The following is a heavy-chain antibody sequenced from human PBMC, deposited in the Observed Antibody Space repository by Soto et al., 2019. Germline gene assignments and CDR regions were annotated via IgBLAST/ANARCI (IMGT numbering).Heavy chain of an antibody. CDR1: GFTFSSYA. D-gene: IGHD3-10*01. V-gene: IGHV3-23*01. CDR3: AKSSGGLWFGPTYYFDY. J-gene: IGHJ4*02. Sequence: GGSLRLSCAASGFTFSSYAMTWVRQAPGKGLEWVSAIGGSDGSTYYADSVKGRFTISRDNSKNTVYLQMNSLRAEDMAIYYCAKSSGGLWFGPTYYFDYWGQGTLVTVSS. CDR2: IGGSDGST.